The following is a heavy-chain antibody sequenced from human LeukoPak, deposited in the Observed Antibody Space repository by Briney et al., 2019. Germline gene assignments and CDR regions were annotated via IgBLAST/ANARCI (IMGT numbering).Heavy chain of an antibody. J-gene: IGHJ4*02. Sequence: SETLSLTCTVSGGSISSSSYYWGWIRQPPGKGLEWIGYIYYSGSTKYNPSLESRVTISVDTSKNQFSLKLSSLTAADTAVYYCARVMAHGYSGYWGQGTLVTVSS. D-gene: IGHD2-21*01. V-gene: IGHV4-61*05. CDR1: GGSISSSSYY. CDR2: IYYSGST. CDR3: ARVMAHGYSGY.